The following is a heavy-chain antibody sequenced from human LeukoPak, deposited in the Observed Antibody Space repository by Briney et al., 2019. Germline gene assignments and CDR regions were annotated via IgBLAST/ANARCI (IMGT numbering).Heavy chain of an antibody. CDR2: ISGSGGST. Sequence: GSLRLSCAASGFTFSSYAMSWVRQAPGKGLEWVSAISGSGGSTYYADSVKGRFTISRDNSKNTLYLQMNSLRAEDTAVYYCAREPSYYYDSSGYSNAFDIWGHGTMVTVSS. CDR1: GFTFSSYA. D-gene: IGHD3-22*01. J-gene: IGHJ3*02. CDR3: AREPSYYYDSSGYSNAFDI. V-gene: IGHV3-23*01.